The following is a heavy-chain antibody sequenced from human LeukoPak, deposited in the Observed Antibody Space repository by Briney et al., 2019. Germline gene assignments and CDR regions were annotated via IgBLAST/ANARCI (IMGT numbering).Heavy chain of an antibody. J-gene: IGHJ4*02. CDR2: IYYGGST. CDR3: ASTQYYYGSGNYYFDY. D-gene: IGHD3-10*01. Sequence: PSETLSLTSTVARASISSSTHYWGSIRQPPGNGLGWIGSIYYGGSTCYYPSLKSRATISVDTSKNQLSLELSFVTAADTAVYYCASTQYYYGSGNYYFDYWGQGALVTVSS. CDR1: RASISSSTHY. V-gene: IGHV4-39*01.